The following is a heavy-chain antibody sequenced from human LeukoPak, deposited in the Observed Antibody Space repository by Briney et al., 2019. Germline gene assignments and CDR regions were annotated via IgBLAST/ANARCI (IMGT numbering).Heavy chain of an antibody. J-gene: IGHJ4*02. Sequence: PGGSLRLSCAASGFSFSSHWMSWVHQAPGKGLEWLANIDQHGREKHYVDSVKGRFTISRDNAKNSLYLQMNSLRGEDTAVYYCARDIRPFDYWGQGTLVTVSS. D-gene: IGHD3-3*02. CDR2: IDQHGREK. CDR1: GFSFSSHW. V-gene: IGHV3-7*05. CDR3: ARDIRPFDY.